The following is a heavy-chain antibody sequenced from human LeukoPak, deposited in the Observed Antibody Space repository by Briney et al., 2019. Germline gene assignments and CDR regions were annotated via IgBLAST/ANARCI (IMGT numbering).Heavy chain of an antibody. CDR3: ARAGYCSSTSCYALGAYYYYYMDV. V-gene: IGHV3-15*01. CDR2: IKSKTDGGTT. J-gene: IGHJ6*03. D-gene: IGHD2-2*01. CDR1: GFTFSNAW. Sequence: GGSLRLSCAASGFTFSNAWMSWVRQAPGKGLEWVGRIKSKTDGGTTDYAAPVKGRFTISRDNAKNSLYLQMNSLRAEDTAVYYCARAGYCSSTSCYALGAYYYYYMDVWGKGTTVTISS.